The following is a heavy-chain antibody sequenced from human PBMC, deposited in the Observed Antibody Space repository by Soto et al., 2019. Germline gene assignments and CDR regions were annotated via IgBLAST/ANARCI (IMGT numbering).Heavy chain of an antibody. V-gene: IGHV3-23*01. J-gene: IGHJ5*02. CDR2: MRGETITI. CDR1: GFPFSSYA. Sequence: EVQLLESGGDLVQPGGSLRLSCVASGFPFSSYAMSWVRQAPGTGLEWVSSMRGETITIYYADSVKGRFIIPSDNSNSSMYLQMISLRVEDTAVYDCENRFRLPVAINFDPWGQGTLVTVSS. CDR3: ENRFRLPVAINFDP. D-gene: IGHD2-21*01.